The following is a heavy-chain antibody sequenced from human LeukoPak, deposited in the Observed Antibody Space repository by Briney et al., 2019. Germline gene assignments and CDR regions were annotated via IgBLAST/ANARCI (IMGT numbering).Heavy chain of an antibody. J-gene: IGHJ4*02. CDR2: ITSSSSAI. CDR1: GFTFSTYT. V-gene: IGHV3-48*01. Sequence: GGSLRLSCAASGFTFSTYTMNWVRQAPGKGLEWVSYITSSSSAIYYADSVKGRFTISRDNAKNSLYLQMNSLRAEDTAVYYCVRDLDAVAFLWGQGTLVTASS. D-gene: IGHD1-1*01. CDR3: VRDLDAVAFL.